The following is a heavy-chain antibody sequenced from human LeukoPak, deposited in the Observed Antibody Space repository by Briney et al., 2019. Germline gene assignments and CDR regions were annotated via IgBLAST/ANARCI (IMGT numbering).Heavy chain of an antibody. Sequence: GGSLRLSCAASGFTFSSDNINWVRQAPGKGLEWLSYISTSGNTIYYADSVKGRFTISRDNAKNSVYLQMNSLRDEDAAVYYCARDYGSHGEYFDCWGQGTLVAVSS. CDR2: ISTSGNTI. CDR1: GFTFSSDN. V-gene: IGHV3-48*02. D-gene: IGHD3-10*01. J-gene: IGHJ4*02. CDR3: ARDYGSHGEYFDC.